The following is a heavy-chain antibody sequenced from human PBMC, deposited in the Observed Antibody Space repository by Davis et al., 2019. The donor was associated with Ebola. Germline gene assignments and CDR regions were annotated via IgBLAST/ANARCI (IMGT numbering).Heavy chain of an antibody. CDR3: ARALHDEVLDC. V-gene: IGHV3-30*04. CDR1: GFTSSNHA. CDR2: TSHNERER. J-gene: IGHJ4*02. D-gene: IGHD1-1*01. Sequence: PGGSLRLSCVASGFTSSNHAMHWVRQAPGKGLEWVAVTSHNERERFYGESVQGRFTISRDNSENTLYLQMNSLRPDDTAIYFCARALHDEVLDCWGQGTPVTVSS.